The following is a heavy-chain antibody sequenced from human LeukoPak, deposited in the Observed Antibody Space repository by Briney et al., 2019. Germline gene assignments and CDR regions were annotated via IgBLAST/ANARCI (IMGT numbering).Heavy chain of an antibody. CDR1: GFTFSSYA. V-gene: IGHV3-23*01. Sequence: GGSLRLSRAASGFTFSSYAMSWVRQAPGKGLEWVSAISGSGGSAYYADSVKGRFTISRDNSKNTLYLQMNSLRAEDTAVYYCAKDFRVVPAAIFELWGQGTLVTVSS. J-gene: IGHJ4*02. CDR3: AKDFRVVPAAIFEL. D-gene: IGHD2-2*01. CDR2: ISGSGGSA.